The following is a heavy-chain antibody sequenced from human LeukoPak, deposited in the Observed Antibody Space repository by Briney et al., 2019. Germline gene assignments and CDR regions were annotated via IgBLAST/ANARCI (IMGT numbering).Heavy chain of an antibody. V-gene: IGHV4-34*01. D-gene: IGHD3-3*01. CDR1: GGSFSGYY. Sequence: SETLSLTCAVYGGSFSGYYWSWVRQPPGKGLEWIGEINHSGSTNYNPSLKSRVTISVDTSKNQFSLKLSSVTAADTAVYYCARRKFARFLEWFRLDYWGQGTLVTVSS. J-gene: IGHJ4*02. CDR2: INHSGST. CDR3: ARRKFARFLEWFRLDY.